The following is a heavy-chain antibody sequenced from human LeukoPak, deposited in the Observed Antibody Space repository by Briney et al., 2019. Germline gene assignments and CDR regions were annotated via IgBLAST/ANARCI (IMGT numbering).Heavy chain of an antibody. CDR1: GGSISSYF. V-gene: IGHV4-59*08. CDR2: IYDGVGT. CDR3: AGQRLGITATDFDY. Sequence: SETLSLTCTVSGGSISSYFGSWGREPPGEGVEWGWYIYDGVGTTYTPPLKCRVALPVAASMTKFSLMRSCVTAADTARYSCAGQRLGITATDFDYWGQGTLVTASS. D-gene: IGHD1-20*01. J-gene: IGHJ4*02.